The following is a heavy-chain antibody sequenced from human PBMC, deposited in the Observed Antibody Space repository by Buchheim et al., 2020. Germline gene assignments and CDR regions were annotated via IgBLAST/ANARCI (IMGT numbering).Heavy chain of an antibody. J-gene: IGHJ4*02. D-gene: IGHD2-15*01. V-gene: IGHV4-59*01. CDR2: IYYSGTT. CDR3: ARESVPAYYFDC. CDR1: GGSFSGYY. Sequence: QVQLQESGPVLVKPSETLSLTCTVYGGSFSGYYWSWIRQPPGKGLEWIGYIYYSGTTNYNPSLKSRVTISVDTSKNQFSLKLSAVTAADTAVYYWARESVPAYYFDCWGQGT.